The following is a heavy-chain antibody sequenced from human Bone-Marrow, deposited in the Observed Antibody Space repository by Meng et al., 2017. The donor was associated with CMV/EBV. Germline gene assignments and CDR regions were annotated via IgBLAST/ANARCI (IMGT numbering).Heavy chain of an antibody. CDR3: ARVVSGSGWYGGDY. V-gene: IGHV1-69*02. CDR1: GGTFSSYT. D-gene: IGHD6-19*01. J-gene: IGHJ4*02. Sequence: SVKVSCKASGGTFSSYTITWVRQAPGQGLEWVGRFIPIIDIADYAQKFQGRVTITADKSTSTAYMELTSLRSEDTAVYYCARVVSGSGWYGGDYWGQGTLVNVSS. CDR2: FIPIIDIA.